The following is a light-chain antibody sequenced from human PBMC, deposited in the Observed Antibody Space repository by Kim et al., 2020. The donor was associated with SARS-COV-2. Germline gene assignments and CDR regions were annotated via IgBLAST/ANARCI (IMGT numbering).Light chain of an antibody. CDR1: SSDVGGYNY. CDR2: DVS. V-gene: IGLV2-11*01. CDR3: CSYAGSYTYV. Sequence: GQSVTIACTGTSSDVGGYNYVSRYQQHPGKAPKLMIYDVSKWPSGVPDRFSGSKSGNTASLTISGLQAEDEADYYCCSYAGSYTYVFGTGTKVTVL. J-gene: IGLJ1*01.